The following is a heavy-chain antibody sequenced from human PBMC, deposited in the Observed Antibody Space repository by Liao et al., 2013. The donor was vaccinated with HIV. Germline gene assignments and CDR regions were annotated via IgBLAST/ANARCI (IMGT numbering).Heavy chain of an antibody. Sequence: QVQLQESGPGPVKPSETLSLTCTVSGASISSFYWSWIRQPPGKGLEWIGYVYYSGSTNYNPSLKSRVTISVDTSKNRFSLKLTSVTAADTAVYYCARGRNAWQLLVLEYFQHWGQGTLVTVSS. J-gene: IGHJ1*01. CDR2: VYYSGST. V-gene: IGHV4-59*12. CDR3: ARGRNAWQLLVLEYFQH. CDR1: GASISSFY. D-gene: IGHD2-15*01.